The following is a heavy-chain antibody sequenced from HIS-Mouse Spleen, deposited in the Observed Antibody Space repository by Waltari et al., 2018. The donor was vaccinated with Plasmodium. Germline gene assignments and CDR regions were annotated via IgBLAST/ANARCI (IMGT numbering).Heavy chain of an antibody. D-gene: IGHD6-6*01. CDR2: IDWDDDK. J-gene: IGHJ4*02. CDR3: ARHKKRGQLVRGYFDY. CDR1: GFPLSTSGMC. Sequence: QVTLRESGPALVKPTQTLTLTCTFSGFPLSTSGMCVSWIRHPPGKALEWLARIDWDDDKYYSTSLKTRLTISKDTSKNQVVLTMTNMDPVDTATYYCARHKKRGQLVRGYFDYWGQGTLVTVSS. V-gene: IGHV2-70*15.